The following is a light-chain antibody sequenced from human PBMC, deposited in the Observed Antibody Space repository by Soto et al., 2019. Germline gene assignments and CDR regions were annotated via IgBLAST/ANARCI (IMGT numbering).Light chain of an antibody. J-gene: IGKJ2*03. CDR1: QSVSSN. CDR2: GAS. V-gene: IGKV3-15*01. Sequence: EIVMTQSPATLSVSPGERATLSCRASQSVSSNLAWYHQKPGQAPRLLIYGASTRATGIPARFSGSGSGTEFTLTISSLQSEDFAVYYCQQYNNWLRGFGQGTKLEIK. CDR3: QQYNNWLRG.